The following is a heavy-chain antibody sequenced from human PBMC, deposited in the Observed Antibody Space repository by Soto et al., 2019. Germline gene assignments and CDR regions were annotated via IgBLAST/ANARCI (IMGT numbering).Heavy chain of an antibody. Sequence: SETLSLTCTVSGGSISSYYWSWVRQPPGKGLEWIGYIYYSGSTNYNPSLKSRITKSVDTSKNQFSLKLSFVTAADTAVYYCARRYGYSFDYWGQGTLVTVS. CDR1: GGSISSYY. CDR3: ARRYGYSFDY. CDR2: IYYSGST. J-gene: IGHJ4*02. D-gene: IGHD1-1*01. V-gene: IGHV4-59*08.